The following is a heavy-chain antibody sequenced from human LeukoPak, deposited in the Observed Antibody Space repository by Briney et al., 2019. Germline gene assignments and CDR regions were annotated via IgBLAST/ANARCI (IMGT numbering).Heavy chain of an antibody. J-gene: IGHJ4*02. CDR2: IKQDGSEK. Sequence: PGGSLRLSCAASGFTFSSYWMSWVRQAPGKGLEWVANIKQDGSEKYYVDSVKGRFTISRDNAKNSLYLQMNSLRAEDTAVYYCARSLFYDSSGWGHWGQGTLVTVSS. CDR3: ARSLFYDSSGWGH. D-gene: IGHD3-22*01. CDR1: GFTFSSYW. V-gene: IGHV3-7*03.